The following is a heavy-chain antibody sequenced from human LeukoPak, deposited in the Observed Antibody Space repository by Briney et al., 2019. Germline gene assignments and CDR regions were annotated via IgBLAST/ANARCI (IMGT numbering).Heavy chain of an antibody. CDR2: IYYSGST. J-gene: IGHJ4*02. CDR3: ARGQPSGSMGRFRGRERPYYFDY. V-gene: IGHV4-39*07. CDR1: GGSISSSSYY. Sequence: SETLSLTCTVSGGSISSSSYYWGWIRQPPGKGLEWIGSIYYSGSTYYNPSLKSRVTISVDTSKNQFSLKLSSVTAADTAVYYCARGQPSGSMGRFRGRERPYYFDYWGQGTLVTVSS. D-gene: IGHD3-10*01.